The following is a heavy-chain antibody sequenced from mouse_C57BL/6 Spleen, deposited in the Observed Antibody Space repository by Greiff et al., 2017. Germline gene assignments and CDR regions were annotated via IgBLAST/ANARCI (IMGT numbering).Heavy chain of an antibody. CDR2: FYPGGGSI. J-gene: IGHJ2*01. Sequence: QVQLQQSGAELVKPGASVKLSCKASGYTFTEYTIHWVKQRSGQGLEWIGWFYPGGGSIKYNEKFKDKATLTADKSSSTVYMELSRLTSEDSAVYFGARHEEAITTVVAGFDYWGQGTTLTVSS. V-gene: IGHV1-62-2*01. CDR1: GYTFTEYT. D-gene: IGHD1-1*01. CDR3: ARHEEAITTVVAGFDY.